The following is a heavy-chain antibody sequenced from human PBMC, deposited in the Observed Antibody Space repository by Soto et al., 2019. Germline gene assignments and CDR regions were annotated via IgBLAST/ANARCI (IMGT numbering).Heavy chain of an antibody. V-gene: IGHV3-33*01. CDR2: IWYDGSNK. CDR3: ARSNTVTIGYYVDY. J-gene: IGHJ4*02. D-gene: IGHD4-17*01. Sequence: QAQLVESGGGVVQPGRSLRLSCAASGFTFSSYGMHWVRQAPGKGLEWVAVIWYDGSNKYYADSVKGRFTISRDNSKNTLYLQMNRLRAEDTAVYYCARSNTVTIGYYVDYWGQGTLVTVSS. CDR1: GFTFSSYG.